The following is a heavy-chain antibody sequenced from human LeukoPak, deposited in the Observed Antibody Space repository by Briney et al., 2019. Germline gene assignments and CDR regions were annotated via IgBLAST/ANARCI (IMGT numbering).Heavy chain of an antibody. CDR2: ISGSGGST. CDR1: GFTFSSYG. CDR3: AKDLAAVGTGY. J-gene: IGHJ4*02. V-gene: IGHV3-23*01. Sequence: GGSLRLSCAASGFTFSSYGMSWVRQAPGKGLEWVSAISGSGGSTYYADSVKGRFTISRDNSKNTLYLQMNSLRAEDTAVYYCAKDLAAVGTGYWGQGTLVTVSS. D-gene: IGHD6-13*01.